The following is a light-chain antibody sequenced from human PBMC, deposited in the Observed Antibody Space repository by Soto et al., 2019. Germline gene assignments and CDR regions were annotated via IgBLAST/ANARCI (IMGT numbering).Light chain of an antibody. CDR3: NSQTSSGIRV. Sequence: QSVLTQPASVSGSPGQSITISCTGTSSDVGRPNHVSWYQHHPGKAPKLIIYEVSYRPSGVSNRFSGSKSGYTASLTISGLQAEDEADYYCNSQTSSGIRVFGTGTKLTVL. CDR1: SSDVGRPNH. V-gene: IGLV2-14*01. J-gene: IGLJ1*01. CDR2: EVS.